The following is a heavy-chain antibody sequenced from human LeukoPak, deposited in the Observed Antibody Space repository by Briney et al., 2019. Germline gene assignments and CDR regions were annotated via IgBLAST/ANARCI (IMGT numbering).Heavy chain of an antibody. Sequence: RGSLRLSCAASGFTFSSFAMSWGRQAPGKGLEWVSGISGSGTATYYADSVKGRFTISRDNSKNTPYLQMNSLRVDDTAVYYCAKGRVVLTVILDPWGQGTLVT. D-gene: IGHD2-21*02. V-gene: IGHV3-23*01. J-gene: IGHJ5*02. CDR2: ISGSGTAT. CDR3: AKGRVVLTVILDP. CDR1: GFTFSSFA.